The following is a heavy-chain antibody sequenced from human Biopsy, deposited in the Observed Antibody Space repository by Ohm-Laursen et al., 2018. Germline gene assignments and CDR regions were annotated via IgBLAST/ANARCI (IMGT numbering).Heavy chain of an antibody. CDR3: ARGGSFYDISGLYHIAFDY. Sequence: SDTLSLTCAVSGDSISSSSYFWGWIRQPPGKGLEWIGGTHYSGISYSNPSLTIRAAISVDTSKNLFSLGLTSVTAADTAVYYCARGGSFYDISGLYHIAFDYWGQGALVTASS. J-gene: IGHJ4*02. D-gene: IGHD3-22*01. CDR1: GDSISSSSYF. V-gene: IGHV4-39*01. CDR2: THYSGIS.